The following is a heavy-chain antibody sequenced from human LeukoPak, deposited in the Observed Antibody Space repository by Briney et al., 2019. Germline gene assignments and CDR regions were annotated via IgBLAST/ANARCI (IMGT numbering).Heavy chain of an antibody. D-gene: IGHD3-22*01. CDR3: ARDPAMQTWLSAYYFDS. V-gene: IGHV3-48*02. Sequence: GVLRLSCTASGFTFRDYSMNWVRQAPGKGLEWISYISRSSGTIYYANSVKGRFTISRDDAWNSLFLQMNSLGDEDTAVYYCARDPAMQTWLSAYYFDSWGQGTLVTVSS. CDR1: GFTFRDYS. CDR2: ISRSSGTI. J-gene: IGHJ4*02.